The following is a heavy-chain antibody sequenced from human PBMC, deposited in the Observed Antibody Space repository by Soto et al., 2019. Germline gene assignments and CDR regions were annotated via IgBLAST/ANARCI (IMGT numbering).Heavy chain of an antibody. Sequence: GESLKISCKGSGYSFTSYWIGWVRQMPGKGLEWMGIIYPGDSDTRYSPSFQGQVTISADKSISTAYLQWSSLKASDNSRYCCVVQRVCVVGAFDYWGQGTLVTVSS. D-gene: IGHD2-15*01. J-gene: IGHJ4*02. CDR1: GYSFTSYW. V-gene: IGHV5-51*01. CDR2: IYPGDSDT. CDR3: VVQRVCVVGAFDY.